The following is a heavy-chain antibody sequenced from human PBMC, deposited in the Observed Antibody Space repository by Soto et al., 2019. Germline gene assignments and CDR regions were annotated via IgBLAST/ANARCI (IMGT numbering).Heavy chain of an antibody. CDR3: AKDYPLVVVTATFDY. Sequence: GGSLRLSCAASGFSFRNYAMSWVRQAPGKGLEWISTLTGSSSNIYYADSVKGRFAISRDNSKNTLYLQMNSLRAEDTAVYYCAKDYPLVVVTATFDYWGQGTLVTVSS. CDR1: GFSFRNYA. CDR2: LTGSSSNI. V-gene: IGHV3-23*01. J-gene: IGHJ4*02. D-gene: IGHD2-21*02.